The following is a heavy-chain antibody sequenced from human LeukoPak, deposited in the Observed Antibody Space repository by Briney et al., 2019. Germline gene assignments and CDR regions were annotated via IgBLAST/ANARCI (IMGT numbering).Heavy chain of an antibody. D-gene: IGHD3-16*02. CDR1: GYTFTSYT. V-gene: IGHV7-4-1*02. CDR2: INSNTGNP. CDR3: ARGHFTLGGVIVIPYFEY. J-gene: IGHJ4*02. Sequence: ASVKVSCEASGYTFTSYTMNWVRQAPGQGPEWMGWINSNTGNPTYAQGFTGRCVFSLDTSVRTAYLQISSLKADDTAVYYCARGHFTLGGVIVIPYFEYWGQGTLVTVSS.